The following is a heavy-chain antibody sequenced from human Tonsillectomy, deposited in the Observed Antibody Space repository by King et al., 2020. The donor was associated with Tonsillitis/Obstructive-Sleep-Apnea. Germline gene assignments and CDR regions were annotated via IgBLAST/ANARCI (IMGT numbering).Heavy chain of an antibody. CDR3: ARDYTSSPYYYYYMDV. CDR2: INHSGST. Sequence: VQLQQWGAGLLKPSGTLSLTCAVYGGSFSGYYWSWIRQPPGKGLEWIGEINHSGSTNDTPTLKIRVTISLYTSKNQFSLDLSSVTAADTAVYYCARDYTSSPYYYYYMDVWGKGTTVTVSS. J-gene: IGHJ6*03. V-gene: IGHV4-34*01. D-gene: IGHD6-6*01. CDR1: GGSFSGYY.